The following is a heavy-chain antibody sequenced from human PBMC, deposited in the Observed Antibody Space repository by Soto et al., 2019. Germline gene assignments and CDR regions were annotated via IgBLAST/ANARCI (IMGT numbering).Heavy chain of an antibody. CDR3: ARVDPRGVAVVRDY. V-gene: IGHV1-18*01. J-gene: IGHJ4*02. CDR1: GNTFASHG. Sequence: ASVKVHCKASGNTFASHGFSWVRQAPGQGLEWMGWISGFNGQTNYALKFQGRVTLTTDTSTSTAYMELRSLRSDDTAVYFCARVDPRGVAVVRDYWGQGTLVTVSS. CDR2: ISGFNGQT. D-gene: IGHD3-10*01.